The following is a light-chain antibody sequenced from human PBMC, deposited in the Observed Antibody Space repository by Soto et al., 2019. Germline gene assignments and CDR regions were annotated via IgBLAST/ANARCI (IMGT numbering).Light chain of an antibody. Sequence: QSALTQPRSVSGSPGQSVTISCTGTSSDVGGYNYVSWYQHHPGKAPKLLIYDVSKRPSGVPDHSSGSKAGNTASLTISGLQAEDEADYNCCSFAGILPVVFGGGTQVTVL. V-gene: IGLV2-11*01. CDR2: DVS. CDR3: CSFAGILPVV. CDR1: SSDVGGYNY. J-gene: IGLJ2*01.